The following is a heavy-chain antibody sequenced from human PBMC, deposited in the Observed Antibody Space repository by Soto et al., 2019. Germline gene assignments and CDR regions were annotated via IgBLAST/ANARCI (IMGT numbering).Heavy chain of an antibody. D-gene: IGHD3-10*01. CDR3: AHRARASGGLFDH. CDR1: GFSLSTSGVA. J-gene: IGHJ4*02. CDR2: IYRDDDN. V-gene: IGHV2-5*02. Sequence: QITLKESGPTLVKPTQTLTLTCTFSGFSLSTSGVAVGWFRQSPGKGLKWLSDIYRDDDNRSTPSMRNRLTITKDTSKNQVVLTMTKWDPVDTATYYCAHRARASGGLFDHWGQGILVTVSS.